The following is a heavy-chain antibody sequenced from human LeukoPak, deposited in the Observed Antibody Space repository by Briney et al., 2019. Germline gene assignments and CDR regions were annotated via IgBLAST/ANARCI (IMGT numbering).Heavy chain of an antibody. Sequence: SETLSLTCTVSGGSISSYYWSWIRQPPGKGLEWIGYIYYSGSTNYNPSLKSRVTISVDTSKNQFSLKLSSVSAADTAVYYCARLERWLQLVHYWGQGTLVTVSS. V-gene: IGHV4-59*12. CDR1: GGSISSYY. CDR2: IYYSGST. D-gene: IGHD5-24*01. J-gene: IGHJ4*02. CDR3: ARLERWLQLVHY.